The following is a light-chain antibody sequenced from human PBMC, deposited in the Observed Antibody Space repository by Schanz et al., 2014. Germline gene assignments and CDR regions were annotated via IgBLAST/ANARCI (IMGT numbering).Light chain of an antibody. CDR2: DAC. J-gene: IGKJ4*01. Sequence: PGERATLSCWASQSVSSTYLAWYQQKPGLAPRLLIYDACSRATGIPGRFSGNGSGTDFTLTISRLEPEDFAVYYCQQYGSSPFTFGGGTKVEMK. V-gene: IGKV3D-20*01. CDR3: QQYGSSPFT. CDR1: QSVSSTY.